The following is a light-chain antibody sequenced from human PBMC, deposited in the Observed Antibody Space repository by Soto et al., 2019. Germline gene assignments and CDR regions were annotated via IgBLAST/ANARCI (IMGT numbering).Light chain of an antibody. J-gene: IGLJ1*01. V-gene: IGLV2-23*01. CDR2: EGT. CDR1: SSNIGGYNV. Sequence: QSVRTQPASVSGSPEQSITISCTGTSSNIGGYNVVSWYQQHPGKAPKVLIYEGTKRPPGVSNRFSGSQSGTTASLTISGLQAEDEADYYCCSYVGATTYVFGSGTKVTVL. CDR3: CSYVGATTYV.